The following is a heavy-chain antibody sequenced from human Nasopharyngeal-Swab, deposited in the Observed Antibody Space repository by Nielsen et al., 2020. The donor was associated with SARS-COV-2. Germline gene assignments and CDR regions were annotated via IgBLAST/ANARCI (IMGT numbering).Heavy chain of an antibody. CDR1: GGSFSGYY. D-gene: IGHD6-13*01. Sequence: SETLSLTCAVYGGSFSGYYWSWIRQPPGKGLEWIAEINHSGSTNYNPSLKSRVTISVDTSKNQFSLKLSSVTAADTAVYYCGRWGNSSSWYYFDYWGQGTLVTVSS. CDR2: INHSGST. CDR3: GRWGNSSSWYYFDY. J-gene: IGHJ4*02. V-gene: IGHV4-34*01.